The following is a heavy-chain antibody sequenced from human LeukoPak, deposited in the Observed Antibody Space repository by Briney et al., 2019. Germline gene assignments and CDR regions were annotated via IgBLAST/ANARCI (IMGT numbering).Heavy chain of an antibody. CDR3: ARGRGGLLWFGEFNS. D-gene: IGHD3-10*01. V-gene: IGHV3-7*01. Sequence: GGSLRLSCAASGFTFSSYWMNWVRQAPGKRLEWVANIKQDGSEKYYVDSVRGRFTISRDNANNSLYLQMNSLRAEDTAVYYCARGRGGLLWFGEFNSWGQGTLVTVSS. J-gene: IGHJ4*02. CDR2: IKQDGSEK. CDR1: GFTFSSYW.